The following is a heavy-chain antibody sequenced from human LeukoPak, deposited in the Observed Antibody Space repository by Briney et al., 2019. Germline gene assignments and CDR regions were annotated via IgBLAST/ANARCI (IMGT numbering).Heavy chain of an antibody. D-gene: IGHD4-17*01. V-gene: IGHV3-23*01. CDR2: ISGSGRST. J-gene: IGHJ4*02. Sequence: GGSLRLSCAASGFTFSNYAMTWVRQAPGKGLEWVSTISGSGRSTNYAGSVRGRFTISRDNAKNSLYLQMNSLRAEDTALYYYATDRGFTVSARFDYWGQGTLVTVSS. CDR1: GFTFSNYA. CDR3: ATDRGFTVSARFDY.